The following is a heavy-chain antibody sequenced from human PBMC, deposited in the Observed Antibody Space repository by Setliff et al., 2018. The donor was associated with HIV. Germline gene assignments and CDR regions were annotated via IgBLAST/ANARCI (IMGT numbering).Heavy chain of an antibody. D-gene: IGHD3-10*01. Sequence: SETLSLTCNVSGGSIKNKYWTWIRQPPGKGLEWIGYIYNNGNTNYNPALKSRVTMSVDTAKNQFSLKLTSVTAADTAVYYCARGGGGLWFGEFASYYIDVWGKGTSVTVSS. V-gene: IGHV4-59*12. CDR1: GGSIKNKY. CDR3: ARGGGGLWFGEFASYYIDV. CDR2: IYNNGNT. J-gene: IGHJ6*03.